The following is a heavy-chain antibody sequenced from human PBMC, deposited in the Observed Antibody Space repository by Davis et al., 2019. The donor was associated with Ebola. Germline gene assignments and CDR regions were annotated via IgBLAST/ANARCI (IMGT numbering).Heavy chain of an antibody. CDR2: ISAYNGNT. CDR3: ARDHIVLMVYASSPDF. V-gene: IGHV1-18*01. CDR1: GYTFTSFD. J-gene: IGHJ4*02. Sequence: AASVKVACKASGYTFTSFDINWVRQATGQGLEWMGWISAYNGNTNYAQKLQGRVTMTTDTSTSTVYMELRSLRSEDTAVYYCARDHIVLMVYASSPDFWGQGTLVTVSS. D-gene: IGHD2-8*01.